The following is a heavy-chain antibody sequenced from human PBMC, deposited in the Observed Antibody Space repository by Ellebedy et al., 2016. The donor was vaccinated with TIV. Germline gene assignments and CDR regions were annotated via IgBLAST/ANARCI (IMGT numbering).Heavy chain of an antibody. J-gene: IGHJ4*02. CDR2: ISNSDTI. V-gene: IGHV3-48*01. CDR3: ARDAMIRIFDS. CDR1: GFSFSSYS. Sequence: GESLKISCAASGFSFSSYSMNWVRQAPGKGLEWVSYISNSDTIYYADSVRGRFTISRDRVKKSVYLQMNSLRVEDSAVYYCARDAMIRIFDSWGQGTLVTVSS. D-gene: IGHD3-22*01.